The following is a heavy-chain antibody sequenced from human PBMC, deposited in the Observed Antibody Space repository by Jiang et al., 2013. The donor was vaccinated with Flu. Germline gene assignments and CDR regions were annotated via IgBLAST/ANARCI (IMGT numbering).Heavy chain of an antibody. CDR1: GGTFSSYT. CDR2: IIPILGIA. D-gene: IGHD3-22*01. CDR3: ARGRDSSGFPLYYYYMDV. J-gene: IGHJ6*03. Sequence: SGAEVKKPGSSVKVSCKASGGTFSSYTISWVRQAPGQGLEWMGRIIPILGIANYAQKFQGRVTITADKSTSTAYMELSSLRSEDTAVYYCARGRDSSGFPLYYYYMDVWGKGTTVTVSS. V-gene: IGHV1-69*04.